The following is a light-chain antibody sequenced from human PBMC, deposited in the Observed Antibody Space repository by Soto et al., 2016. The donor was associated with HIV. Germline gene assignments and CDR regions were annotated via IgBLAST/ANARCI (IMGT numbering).Light chain of an antibody. J-gene: IGLJ2*01. CDR2: GQN. CDR3: MSRDNNTNPVI. Sequence: SSELTQDPAVSVALGQTVKITCQGDSLRSYYATWYQQKPGQAPVFVIYGQNNRPSGIPDRFSGSSSGNTASLTITGAQAEDEADYYCMSRDNNTNPVIFGGGTKLNRP. CDR1: SLRSYY. V-gene: IGLV3-19*01.